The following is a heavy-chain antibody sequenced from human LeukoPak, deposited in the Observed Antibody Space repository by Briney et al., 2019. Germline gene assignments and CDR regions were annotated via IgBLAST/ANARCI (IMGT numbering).Heavy chain of an antibody. CDR3: ARAEREQLAQWDY. CDR2: IIPIFGTA. J-gene: IGHJ4*02. V-gene: IGHV1-69*05. D-gene: IGHD6-6*01. CDR1: GYSFSDYS. Sequence: SVKVSCKASGYSFSDYSIHWVRQAPGQGLEWMGRIIPIFGTANYAQKFQGRVTITTDESTSTAYMELSSLRSEDTAVYYCARAEREQLAQWDYWGQGTLVTVSS.